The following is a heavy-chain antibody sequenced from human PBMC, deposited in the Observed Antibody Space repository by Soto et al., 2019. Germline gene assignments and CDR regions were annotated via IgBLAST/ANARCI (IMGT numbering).Heavy chain of an antibody. D-gene: IGHD1-26*01. V-gene: IGHV4-38-2*01. J-gene: IGHJ5*02. CDR3: AIGLVGALATALVDP. CDR2: IYHSACT. CDR1: GYSISSGYF. Sequence: WETLSLTCAVSGYSISSGYFWGWIRQPPGKGLEGIGRIYHSACTYYIPSLKSRVTISVDTSKNQFSLKLSYVTAADTAVYYCAIGLVGALATALVDPWGQGTLVTVSS.